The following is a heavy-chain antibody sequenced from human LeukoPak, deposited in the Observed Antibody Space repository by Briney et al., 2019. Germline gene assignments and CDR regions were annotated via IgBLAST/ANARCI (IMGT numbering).Heavy chain of an antibody. CDR3: ARGAYYYDSSGILDY. V-gene: IGHV1-18*01. CDR1: GYTFTSYG. Sequence: ASVKVSCKASGYTFTSYGISWVRQAPGQGLEWMGWISAYNGNTNYAQKPQGRVTMTRDTSISTAYMELSRLKSDDTAVYYCARGAYYYDSSGILDYWGQGTLVTVSS. D-gene: IGHD3-22*01. J-gene: IGHJ4*02. CDR2: ISAYNGNT.